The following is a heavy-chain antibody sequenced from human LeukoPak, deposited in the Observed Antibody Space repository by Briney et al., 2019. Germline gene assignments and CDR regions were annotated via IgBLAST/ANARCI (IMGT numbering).Heavy chain of an antibody. CDR1: GYSFTGYY. CDR2: INPNSGGT. CDR3: ARVTHSTDGYPHPPDFDY. J-gene: IGHJ4*02. Sequence: ASVKVSCKASGYSFTGYYMHWVRQAPGQGLEWMGWINPNSGGTNYAQKFQGRVTMTRDTSISTAYMELSRLRSDDTAVYYCARVTHSTDGYPHPPDFDYWGQGTPVTVSS. D-gene: IGHD5-24*01. V-gene: IGHV1-2*02.